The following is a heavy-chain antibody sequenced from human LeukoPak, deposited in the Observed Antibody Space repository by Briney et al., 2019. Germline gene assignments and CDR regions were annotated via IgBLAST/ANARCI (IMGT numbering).Heavy chain of an antibody. V-gene: IGHV3-23*01. J-gene: IGHJ4*02. Sequence: GESLKISCAASGLTFRSYAMTWVRQAPGKGLEWVSTISGSGDTTYFADSVKGRFTISRDNSKNRLYLQMNSLRDEDTAVYYCAKDRGYNYPFRYFDYWGQGTLITVSS. CDR2: ISGSGDTT. CDR1: GLTFRSYA. D-gene: IGHD5-24*01. CDR3: AKDRGYNYPFRYFDY.